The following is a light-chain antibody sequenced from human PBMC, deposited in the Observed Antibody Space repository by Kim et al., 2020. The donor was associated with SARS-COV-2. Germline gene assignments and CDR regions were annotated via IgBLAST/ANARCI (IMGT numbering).Light chain of an antibody. V-gene: IGLV2-11*01. J-gene: IGLJ3*02. CDR2: DVN. Sequence: QSVLTQPRSVSGSPGQSGTISCTGTSGDVGGYNYVSWYQQHPGKAPKLLIYDVNERPSGVPDRFSGSKSANTASLTISGLQAEDEADYYCCSYAGSYTWVFGGGTKLTVL. CDR3: CSYAGSYTWV. CDR1: SGDVGGYNY.